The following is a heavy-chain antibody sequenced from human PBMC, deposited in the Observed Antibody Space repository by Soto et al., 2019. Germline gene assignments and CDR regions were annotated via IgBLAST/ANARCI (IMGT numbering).Heavy chain of an antibody. CDR1: GFTFSSYS. D-gene: IGHD3-22*01. J-gene: IGHJ3*02. V-gene: IGHV3-21*01. CDR2: ISSSSSYI. CDR3: ARESTYYYDSSGYYYDPRVAFDI. Sequence: GGSLRLSCAASGFTFSSYSMNWVRQAPGKGLEWVSSISSSSSYIYYADSVKGRFTISRDNAKNSLYLQMNSLRAEDTAVYYCARESTYYYDSSGYYYDPRVAFDIWGQGTMVTVSS.